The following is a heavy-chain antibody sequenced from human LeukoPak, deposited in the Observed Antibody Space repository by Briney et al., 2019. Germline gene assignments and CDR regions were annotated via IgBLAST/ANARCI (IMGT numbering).Heavy chain of an antibody. Sequence: ASVKVSCKASGYTFTGYYMHWVRQAPGQGLEWMGRINPNSGGTNYAQKFQGRVTMTRDASISTAYMGLSRLRSDDTAVYYCARARRVGLQQLVGNGFDPWGQGTLVTVSS. D-gene: IGHD6-13*01. CDR3: ARARRVGLQQLVGNGFDP. CDR2: INPNSGGT. J-gene: IGHJ5*02. V-gene: IGHV1-2*06. CDR1: GYTFTGYY.